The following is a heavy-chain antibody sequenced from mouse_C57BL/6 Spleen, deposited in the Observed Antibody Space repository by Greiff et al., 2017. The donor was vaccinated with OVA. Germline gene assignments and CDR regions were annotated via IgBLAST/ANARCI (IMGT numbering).Heavy chain of an antibody. D-gene: IGHD2-3*01. CDR2: IYPGDGDT. J-gene: IGHJ2*01. CDR3: ARRVYDFNFDY. Sequence: QVQLKQSGPELVKPGASVKISCKASGYAFSSSWMNWVKQRPGKGLEWIGRIYPGDGDTNYNGKFKGKATLTADKSSSTAYMQLSSLTSEDSAVYFCARRVYDFNFDYWGQGTTLTVSS. CDR1: GYAFSSSW. V-gene: IGHV1-82*01.